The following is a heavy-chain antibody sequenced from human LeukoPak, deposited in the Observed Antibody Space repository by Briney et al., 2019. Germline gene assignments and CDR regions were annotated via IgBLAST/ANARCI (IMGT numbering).Heavy chain of an antibody. D-gene: IGHD3-9*01. J-gene: IGHJ5*02. CDR1: GYSISSGYY. CDR3: AREGYYDILTGYRHNWFDP. CDR2: MYHSGST. V-gene: IGHV4-38-2*02. Sequence: SETLSLTCTVSGYSISSGYYWGWIRPPPGKGLEWIGSMYHSGSTYYNPSLKSRVTISVDTSKNQFSLKLSSVTAADTAVYYCAREGYYDILTGYRHNWFDPWGQGTLVTVSS.